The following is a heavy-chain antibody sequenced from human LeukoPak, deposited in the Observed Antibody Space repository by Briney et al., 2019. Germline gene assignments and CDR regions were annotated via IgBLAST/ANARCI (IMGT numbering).Heavy chain of an antibody. D-gene: IGHD3-22*01. CDR3: ARASGGYDSSGYYYFDY. V-gene: IGHV4-4*07. J-gene: IGHJ4*02. CDR2: IYTSGST. Sequence: SETLSLTCTVSGGSISSYYWSWIRQPAGKGLEWIGRIYTSGSTNYNPSLKSRVTMSVDTSKNQFSLKLGSVTAADTAVYYCARASGGYDSSGYYYFDYWGQGTLVTVSS. CDR1: GGSISSYY.